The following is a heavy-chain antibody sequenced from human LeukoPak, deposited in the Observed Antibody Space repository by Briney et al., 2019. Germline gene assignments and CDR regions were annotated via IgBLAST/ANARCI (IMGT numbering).Heavy chain of an antibody. CDR2: ISGSGGNT. V-gene: IGHV3-23*01. CDR1: GFTFSTYE. Sequence: GGSLRLSCAASGFTFSTYEMHWVRQAPGKGLEWVSAISGSGGNTYYADSVKGRFTISRDNSKNTLYLQMNSLRAEDTAVYYCAKGWYFDLWGRGTLVTVSS. CDR3: AKGWYFDL. J-gene: IGHJ2*01.